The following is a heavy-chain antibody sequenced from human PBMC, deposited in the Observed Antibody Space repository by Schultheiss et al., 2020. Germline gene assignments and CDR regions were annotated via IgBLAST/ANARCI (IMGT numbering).Heavy chain of an antibody. V-gene: IGHV3-30*18. CDR3: AKGGRFLEWLSDYYYYGMDV. J-gene: IGHJ6*04. CDR2: ISYDGSNK. Sequence: GESLKISCAASGFTFSSYGMHWVRQAPGKGLEWVAVISYDGSNKYYADSVKGRFTISRDNSKNTLYLQMNSLRAEDTAVYYCAKGGRFLEWLSDYYYYGMDVWGKGTTVTVSS. D-gene: IGHD3-3*01. CDR1: GFTFSSYG.